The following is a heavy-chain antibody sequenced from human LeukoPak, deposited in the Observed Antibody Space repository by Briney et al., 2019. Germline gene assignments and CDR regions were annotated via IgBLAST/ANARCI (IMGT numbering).Heavy chain of an antibody. Sequence: GGSLRLSCAVSGFTFSSYNMNWVRQAPGKGLEWVSYISSSSSTIYYADSVKGRFTISRDNAKNSLYLQMNSLRADDTAVYYCARDDRGSWYYFDYWGQGTLVTVSS. CDR2: ISSSSSTI. CDR1: GFTFSSYN. J-gene: IGHJ4*02. V-gene: IGHV3-48*01. CDR3: ARDDRGSWYYFDY. D-gene: IGHD6-13*01.